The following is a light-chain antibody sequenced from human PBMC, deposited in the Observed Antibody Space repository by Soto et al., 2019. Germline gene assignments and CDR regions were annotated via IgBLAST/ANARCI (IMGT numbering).Light chain of an antibody. CDR2: GTT. V-gene: IGKV3D-20*02. J-gene: IGKJ1*01. CDR1: QTVSSNY. Sequence: EIVLTQSPGTVSLSPGETATLSCRASQTVSSNYLAWYQQKPGQAPRLLIYGTTSRATGVPDRFSGGGSGTDFTLTISSLEPDDFAVYYCQQRGNWPVTFGQGTRVDIK. CDR3: QQRGNWPVT.